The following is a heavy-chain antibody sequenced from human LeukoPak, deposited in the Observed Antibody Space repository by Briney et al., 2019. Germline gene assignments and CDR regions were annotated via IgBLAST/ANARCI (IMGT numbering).Heavy chain of an antibody. CDR1: GGSISSGGYY. V-gene: IGHV4-31*03. Sequence: SETLSLTCTVSGGSISSGGYYWSWIRQHPGKGLEWIGYIYYSGSTYYNPSLKSRVTISVDTSKNQFSLKLSSVTAADTAVYYCARAITCYDFWSGYYGPNYYYYYMDVWGKGTTVTVSS. J-gene: IGHJ6*03. CDR2: IYYSGST. D-gene: IGHD3-3*01. CDR3: ARAITCYDFWSGYYGPNYYYYYMDV.